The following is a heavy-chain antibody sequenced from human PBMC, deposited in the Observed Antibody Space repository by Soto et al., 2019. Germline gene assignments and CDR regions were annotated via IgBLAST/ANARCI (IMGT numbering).Heavy chain of an antibody. D-gene: IGHD5-12*01. J-gene: IGHJ5*02. CDR3: ARERGYSGYDR. V-gene: IGHV4-39*02. Sequence: PSETLSLTCTVSGGSISSSSYYWGWIRQPPGKGLEWIGSIYYSGSTYYNPSLKSRVTISVDTSKNQFSLKLSSVTAADTAVYYCARERGYSGYDRWGQGTLVTVSS. CDR2: IYYSGST. CDR1: GGSISSSSYY.